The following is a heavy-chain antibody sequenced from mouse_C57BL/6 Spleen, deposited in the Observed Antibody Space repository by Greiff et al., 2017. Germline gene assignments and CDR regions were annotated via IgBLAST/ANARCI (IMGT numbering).Heavy chain of an antibody. CDR1: GFNIKDDY. Sequence: VQLQQSGAELVRPGASVKLSCTASGFNIKDDYMHWVKQRPEQGLEWIGWIDPENGDTAYASKFQGKATITADTSSNTAYLQLSSLTSEDTAVYYCTFYSNYEYFDVWGTGTTVTVSS. D-gene: IGHD2-5*01. V-gene: IGHV14-4*01. CDR2: IDPENGDT. J-gene: IGHJ1*03. CDR3: TFYSNYEYFDV.